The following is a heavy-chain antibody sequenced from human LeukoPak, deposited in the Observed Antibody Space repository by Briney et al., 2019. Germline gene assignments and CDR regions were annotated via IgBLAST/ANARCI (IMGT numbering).Heavy chain of an antibody. V-gene: IGHV4-59*03. J-gene: IGHJ3*02. CDR3: AKWDSSLRAFDI. D-gene: IGHD1-26*01. CDR2: IHYSEST. Sequence: SETLSLTCTVSGGPIRSYYWSWMRQPPGKGLEWIGNIHYSESTNFNPSLKSRVAIAVDTSKNQFSLSMRSVTAADTAVYYCAKWDSSLRAFDIWGQGTMVTVSS. CDR1: GGPIRSYY.